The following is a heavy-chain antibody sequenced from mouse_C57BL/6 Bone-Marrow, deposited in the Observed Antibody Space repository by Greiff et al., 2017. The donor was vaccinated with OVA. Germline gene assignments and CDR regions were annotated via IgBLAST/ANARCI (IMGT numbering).Heavy chain of an antibody. CDR1: GFTFSSYA. CDR2: ISDGGSYT. D-gene: IGHD1-1*01. CDR3: ARVLYYRWYFDV. J-gene: IGHJ1*03. V-gene: IGHV5-4*01. Sequence: EVQLVESGGGLVKPGGSLKLSCAASGFTFSSYALSWVRPTPEKRLGWVATISDGGSYTYYPDNVKGRFPISRDNAKNNLYLQMSHLKSEDTAMYYCARVLYYRWYFDVWGTGTTVTVSS.